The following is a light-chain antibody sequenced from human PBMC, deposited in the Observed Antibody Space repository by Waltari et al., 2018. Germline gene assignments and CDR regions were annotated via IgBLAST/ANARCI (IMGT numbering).Light chain of an antibody. Sequence: QSVLTQPPSASRTTRQRGNISCSRNSTNNASSTVHWYQQLPVTAPKLLIYSNNQRPSGVPDRFSGSKSGTSASLAISGLQSEDEADYYCAAWDDSLNGRVFGGGTKLTVL. CDR1: STNNASST. J-gene: IGLJ3*02. CDR2: SNN. CDR3: AAWDDSLNGRV. V-gene: IGLV1-44*01.